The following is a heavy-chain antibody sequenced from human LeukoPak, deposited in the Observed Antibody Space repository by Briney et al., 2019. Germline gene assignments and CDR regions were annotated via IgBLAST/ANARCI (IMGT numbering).Heavy chain of an antibody. Sequence: SETLSLTCTVSGGSISTYYWSSIRLPPGKGLEWIAYIYFTGRIQYNPSLKSRVTISEDTSKNQFSLRLSSVTPADTAVYYCARGGYDSDFDYWGQGTLVTVSS. CDR3: ARGGYDSDFDY. D-gene: IGHD3-3*01. J-gene: IGHJ4*02. CDR1: GGSISTYY. CDR2: IYFTGRI. V-gene: IGHV4-59*01.